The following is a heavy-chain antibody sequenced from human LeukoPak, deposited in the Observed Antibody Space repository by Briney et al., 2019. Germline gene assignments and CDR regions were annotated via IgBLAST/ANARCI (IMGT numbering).Heavy chain of an antibody. V-gene: IGHV4-39*01. CDR2: IYYSGSA. Sequence: SETLSLTCTVSGGSISDSNYYWGWIRQPPGRGLEWIANIYYSGSAYYSPSLKSRVTVSIDTSKNQFSLKLNSVTAADAAVYYCARQSTIAAARIDPWGQGTLVTVSS. J-gene: IGHJ5*02. D-gene: IGHD6-25*01. CDR1: GGSISDSNYY. CDR3: ARQSTIAAARIDP.